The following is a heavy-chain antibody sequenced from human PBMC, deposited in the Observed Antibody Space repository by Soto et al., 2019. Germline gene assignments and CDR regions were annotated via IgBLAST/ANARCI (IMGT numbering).Heavy chain of an antibody. CDR3: ARVVYDILTGYQVYGMDV. CDR1: GGSISSSNW. D-gene: IGHD3-9*01. Sequence: SETLSLTCAVSGGSISSSNWWSWVRQPPGKGLEWIGEIYHSGSTNYNPSLKSRVTISVDKSKNQFSLKLSSVTAADTAVYYCARVVYDILTGYQVYGMDVWGQGTTVTVSS. V-gene: IGHV4-4*02. J-gene: IGHJ6*02. CDR2: IYHSGST.